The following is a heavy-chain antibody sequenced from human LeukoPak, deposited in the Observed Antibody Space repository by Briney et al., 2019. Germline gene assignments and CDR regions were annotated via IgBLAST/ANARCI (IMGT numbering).Heavy chain of an antibody. J-gene: IGHJ4*02. CDR3: AKDRDYYLVGFFDY. V-gene: IGHV3-23*01. CDR2: ISGSGVTT. D-gene: IGHD3-10*01. CDR1: GFTFSSYA. Sequence: GGSLRLSXAASGFTFSSYAMSWVRQAPGKGLEWVSAISGSGVTTYYADSVKGRFTISRDNSKNTLYLQMNSLRAEDTALYYCAKDRDYYLVGFFDYWGQGTLVTVSS.